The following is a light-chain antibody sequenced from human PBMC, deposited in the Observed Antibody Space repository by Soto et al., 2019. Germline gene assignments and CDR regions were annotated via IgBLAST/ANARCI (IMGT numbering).Light chain of an antibody. CDR2: DVS. V-gene: IGLV2-14*01. J-gene: IGLJ2*01. Sequence: LTQTASVSGSPGQSITISCTGTSSDVGGYRYVSWYQQHPGKVPKLIIYDVSNRPSGISDRFSGSKSANTASLTISGLQAEDEADYYCSSYTSTSAYVVFGGGTQLTV. CDR1: SSDVGGYRY. CDR3: SSYTSTSAYVV.